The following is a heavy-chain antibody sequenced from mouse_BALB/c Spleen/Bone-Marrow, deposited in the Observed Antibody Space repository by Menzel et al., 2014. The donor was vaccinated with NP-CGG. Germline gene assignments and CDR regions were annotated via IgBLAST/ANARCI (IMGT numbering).Heavy chain of an antibody. CDR3: ATSLLRPAMDY. J-gene: IGHJ4*01. Sequence: QVQLQQSGPGLVAPSQSLSITCTVSGFSLTTYVLHWVRQPPGKALEWLVVIWSDGSTTYNSALKSRLSISKDNSKSQVFLKMSSLQTDDTAMYYRATSLLRPAMDYWGQGTSVTVSS. V-gene: IGHV2-6*02. D-gene: IGHD1-2*01. CDR2: IWSDGST. CDR1: GFSLTTYV.